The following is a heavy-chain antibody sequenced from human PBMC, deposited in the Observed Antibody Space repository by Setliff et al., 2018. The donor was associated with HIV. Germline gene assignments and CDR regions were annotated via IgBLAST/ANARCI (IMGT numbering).Heavy chain of an antibody. V-gene: IGHV1-69*13. CDR2: ISPIFGTA. CDR1: GGTFSRFS. J-gene: IGHJ6*02. Sequence: SVKVSCKTSGGTFSRFSIIWVRQASGQGLEWMGDISPIFGTAMFAQKFQGRVTMTADESSSTAYMKLSRLRFEDTAVYFCARSHQEMYDTGGYYAYGMDVWGQGTTVTAP. CDR3: ARSHQEMYDTGGYYAYGMDV. D-gene: IGHD3-22*01.